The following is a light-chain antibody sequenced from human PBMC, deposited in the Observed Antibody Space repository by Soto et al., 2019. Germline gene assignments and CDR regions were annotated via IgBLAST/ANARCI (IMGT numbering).Light chain of an antibody. J-gene: IGLJ2*01. CDR1: SSDIGGYNY. V-gene: IGLV2-8*01. CDR2: EVS. Sequence: QSALTQPPSSSGSPGQSVTISCTGTSSDIGGYNYVSWYQQHPGKAPKLIIYEVSKRPSGVPDRFSGSKSGNTASLPVSGLQAEDEGDYHCCSYAGTNNFEVFGGGTKLTVL. CDR3: CSYAGTNNFEV.